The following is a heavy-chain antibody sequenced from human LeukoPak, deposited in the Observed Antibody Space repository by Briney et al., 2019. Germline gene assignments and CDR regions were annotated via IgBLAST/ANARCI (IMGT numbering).Heavy chain of an antibody. CDR2: ISAYNGNT. Sequence: ASVKVSCKASGGTFSSYAISWVRQAPGQGLEWMGWISAYNGNTNYAQKLQGRVTMTTDTSTSTAYMELRSLRSDDTAVYYCARLVAGTCDYWGQGTLVTVSS. CDR1: GGTFSSYA. V-gene: IGHV1-18*01. CDR3: ARLVAGTCDY. J-gene: IGHJ4*02. D-gene: IGHD6-19*01.